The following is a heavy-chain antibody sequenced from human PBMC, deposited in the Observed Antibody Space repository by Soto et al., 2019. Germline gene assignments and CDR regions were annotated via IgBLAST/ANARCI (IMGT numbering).Heavy chain of an antibody. CDR1: GFTFSNAW. V-gene: IGHV3-15*01. D-gene: IGHD1-26*01. CDR2: IKSKTDGGTT. Sequence: GGSLRLSCAASGFTFSNAWMSWVRQAPGKGLEWVGRIKSKTDGGTTDYAAPVKGRFTISRDDSKNTLYLQMNSLKTEDTAVYYCTTDRSRELLDAFDIWGQGTMVTVSS. CDR3: TTDRSRELLDAFDI. J-gene: IGHJ3*02.